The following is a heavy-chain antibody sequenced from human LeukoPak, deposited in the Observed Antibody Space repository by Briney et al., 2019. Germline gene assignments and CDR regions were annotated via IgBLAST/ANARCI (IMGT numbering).Heavy chain of an antibody. V-gene: IGHV3-7*03. D-gene: IGHD5-18*01. CDR1: GFTFSSYW. CDR3: ARGNRYSYGYGFDY. Sequence: GGSLRLSCAASGFTFSSYWMSWVRQAPGKGREWVANIKQDGSEKYYVDSVKGRFTISRDNAKNSLYLQMNSLRAEDTAVYYCARGNRYSYGYGFDYWGQGTLVTVSS. CDR2: IKQDGSEK. J-gene: IGHJ4*02.